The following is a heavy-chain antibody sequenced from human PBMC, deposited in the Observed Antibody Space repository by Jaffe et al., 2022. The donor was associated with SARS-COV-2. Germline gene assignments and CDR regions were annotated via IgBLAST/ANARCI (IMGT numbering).Heavy chain of an antibody. J-gene: IGHJ4*02. D-gene: IGHD3-22*01. CDR2: ISYDGSNK. Sequence: QVQLVESGGGVVQPGRSLRLSCAASGFTFSSYAMHWVRQAPGKGLEWVAVISYDGSNKYYADSVKGRFTISRDNSKNTLYLQMNSLRAEDTAVYYCARDQDYYDSSGVLDYWGQGTLVTVSS. V-gene: IGHV3-30*04. CDR3: ARDQDYYDSSGVLDY. CDR1: GFTFSSYA.